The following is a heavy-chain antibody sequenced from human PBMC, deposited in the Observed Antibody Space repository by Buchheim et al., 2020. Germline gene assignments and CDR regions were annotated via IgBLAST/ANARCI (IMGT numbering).Heavy chain of an antibody. CDR3: ARDGVGGSWHHTVYYYYGMDV. J-gene: IGHJ6*02. V-gene: IGHV1-69*01. Sequence: QVQLVQSGAEVKKPGSSVKVSCKTSGDTFSSYAISWVRQAPGQGLEWMGGIIPIFGTANYAQKFQGRVTITADESTSTAYMELSSLRSEDTAVYYCARDGVGGSWHHTVYYYYGMDVWGQGTT. CDR2: IIPIFGTA. CDR1: GDTFSSYA. D-gene: IGHD2-15*01.